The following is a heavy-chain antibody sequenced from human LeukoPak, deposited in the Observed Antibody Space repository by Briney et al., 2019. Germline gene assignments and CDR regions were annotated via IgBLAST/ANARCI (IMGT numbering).Heavy chain of an antibody. CDR2: IRYDGSNK. V-gene: IGHV3-30*02. CDR3: AKDERYSYGLGGY. D-gene: IGHD5-18*01. J-gene: IGHJ4*02. CDR1: GFAFSSYG. Sequence: GGSLRLSCAASGFAFSSYGMHWVRQAPGKGLEWVAFIRYDGSNKYYADSVKGRFTISRDNSKNTLYLQMNSLRAEDTAVYYCAKDERYSYGLGGYWGQGTLVTVSS.